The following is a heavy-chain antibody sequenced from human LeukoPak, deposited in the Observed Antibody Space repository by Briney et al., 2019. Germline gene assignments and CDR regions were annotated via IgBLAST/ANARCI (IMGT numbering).Heavy chain of an antibody. V-gene: IGHV3-30*14. CDR3: ARESTTIYGDDLLYYFDY. J-gene: IGHJ4*02. Sequence: GGSLRLSCAASGFTFSSYAMHWVRQAPGKGLEWVAVISYDGSNKYYADSVKGRFTIPRDNSKNTLYLQMNSLRAEDTAVYYCARESTTIYGDDLLYYFDYWGQGTLVTVSS. D-gene: IGHD4-17*01. CDR1: GFTFSSYA. CDR2: ISYDGSNK.